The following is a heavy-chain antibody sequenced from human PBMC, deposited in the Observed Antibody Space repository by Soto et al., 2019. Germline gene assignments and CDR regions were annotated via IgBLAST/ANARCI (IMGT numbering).Heavy chain of an antibody. Sequence: EVQLLESGGGLVQPGGSLRLSCAASGFTFNNNAMSWVRQAPGKGLEWVSTITGGGAGTYYADSVKGRFTISRDNSNNMLYLQMNSLRVEDTALYYCAKCFRNYAADNFDNWGQGTLVTVSS. D-gene: IGHD4-4*01. V-gene: IGHV3-23*01. J-gene: IGHJ4*02. CDR3: AKCFRNYAADNFDN. CDR2: ITGGGAGT. CDR1: GFTFNNNA.